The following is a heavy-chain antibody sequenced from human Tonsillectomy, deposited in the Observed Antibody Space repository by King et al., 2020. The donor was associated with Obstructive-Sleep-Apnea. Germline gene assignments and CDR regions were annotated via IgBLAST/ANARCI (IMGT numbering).Heavy chain of an antibody. CDR3: ARDLEGYSYGYVGY. Sequence: QLVQSGAEVKKPGASVKVSCKASGYTFISYGISWVRQAPGQGLEWMGWISAYNGNTNYAQKVQGRVTMTTETSTTTAYMELRSLRSDDTAVYYCARDLEGYSYGYVGYWGQGTLVTVSS. CDR2: ISAYNGNT. J-gene: IGHJ4*02. CDR1: GYTFISYG. V-gene: IGHV1-18*04. D-gene: IGHD5-18*01.